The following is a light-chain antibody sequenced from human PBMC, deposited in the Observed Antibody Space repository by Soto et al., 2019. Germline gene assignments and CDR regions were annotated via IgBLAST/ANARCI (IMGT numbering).Light chain of an antibody. Sequence: EIVLTQSPATLSVSPGERATLSCRASQSVDTHLHWYQQKPGQAPRLLIYGASTRATGIPARFSGSGSGTEFTLTINSLQSEDFATYYCQQYNSYSPAFGQGTKVEIK. CDR2: GAS. V-gene: IGKV3-15*01. CDR3: QQYNSYSPA. CDR1: QSVDTH. J-gene: IGKJ1*01.